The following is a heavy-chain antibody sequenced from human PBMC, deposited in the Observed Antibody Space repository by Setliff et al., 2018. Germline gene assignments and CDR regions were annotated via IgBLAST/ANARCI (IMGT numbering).Heavy chain of an antibody. CDR2: VYYSGTT. J-gene: IGHJ6*03. Sequence: PSETLSLTCTVSVDSISSSTYYWGWIRQPPGKGLEWIGSVYYSGTTKYNPSLGSRVTISVDASKNQFSLSLTSVTAEDTAVYYCARMSGFLYMDVWGKGTTVTVSS. CDR1: VDSISSSTYY. CDR3: ARMSGFLYMDV. D-gene: IGHD3-3*01. V-gene: IGHV4-39*01.